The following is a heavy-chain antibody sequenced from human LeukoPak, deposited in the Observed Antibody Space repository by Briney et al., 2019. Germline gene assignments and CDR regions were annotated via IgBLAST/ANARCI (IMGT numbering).Heavy chain of an antibody. CDR2: IYYTGTT. Sequence: SETLSLTCSVSGGSISTYYWSWIRQPPGKGLEWIGYIYYTGTTNYNPSLRSRLTISVDTSRNQFSLRLSSVTAADTALYYCATEGFYYWGPGTQVTVSS. CDR3: ATEGFYY. J-gene: IGHJ4*02. V-gene: IGHV4-59*01. CDR1: GGSISTYY.